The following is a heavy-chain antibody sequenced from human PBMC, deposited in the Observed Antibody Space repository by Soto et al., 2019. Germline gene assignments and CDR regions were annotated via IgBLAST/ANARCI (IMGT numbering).Heavy chain of an antibody. CDR2: IYYSGSS. D-gene: IGHD1-26*01. V-gene: IGHV4-30-4*08. J-gene: IGHJ4*02. CDR3: AKDRVVGATTPYYFDY. Sequence: SETLSLTCSVSGGSISGDYYWSWIRQSPEKGLEWIGYIYYSGSSYSNPALQSRLSMSLDTSKNQFSLKLRSVTAADTAVYYCAKDRVVGATTPYYFDYWGQGTLVTVS. CDR1: GGSISGDYY.